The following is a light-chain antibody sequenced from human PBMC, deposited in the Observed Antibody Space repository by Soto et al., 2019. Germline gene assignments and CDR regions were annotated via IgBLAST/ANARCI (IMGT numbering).Light chain of an antibody. Sequence: EIVMSQSPATLSSSPGERATISCRASQSVSSYLAWYQHIPGKAPRLLIYEASKRATGIPARFSGSGSGTDCSVTISSLEPADVAVYYCQQRSNWPPTWTFGQGTKVDVK. CDR3: QQRSNWPPTWT. V-gene: IGKV3-11*01. J-gene: IGKJ1*01. CDR2: EAS. CDR1: QSVSSY.